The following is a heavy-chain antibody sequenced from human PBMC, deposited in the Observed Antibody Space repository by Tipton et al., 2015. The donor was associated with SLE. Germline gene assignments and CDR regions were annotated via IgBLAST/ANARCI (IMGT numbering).Heavy chain of an antibody. Sequence: TLSLTCTVSGGSISSHYWSWIRQPPGKGLEWIGHIYTSGSTNYNPSLKSRVTISVDTSKNQFSLKLSSVTAADTAVYYCARDGGDSSSWFDAFDIWGQGTMVTVSS. J-gene: IGHJ3*02. V-gene: IGHV4-4*08. D-gene: IGHD6-13*01. CDR2: IYTSGST. CDR3: ARDGGDSSSWFDAFDI. CDR1: GGSISSHY.